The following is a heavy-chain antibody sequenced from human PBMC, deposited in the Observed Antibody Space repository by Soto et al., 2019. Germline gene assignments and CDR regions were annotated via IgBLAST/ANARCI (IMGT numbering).Heavy chain of an antibody. V-gene: IGHV4-59*01. CDR1: GGSISSYY. CDR3: ARVWGGAFDI. CDR2: IYYSGST. D-gene: IGHD3-16*01. J-gene: IGHJ3*02. Sequence: SETLSLTCTVSGGSISSYYWSWIRQPPGKGLEWIGYIYYSGSTNYNPSLKSRVTISVDTSKNQFSLKLSSVTAADMAVYYCARVWGGAFDIWGQGTMVPVSS.